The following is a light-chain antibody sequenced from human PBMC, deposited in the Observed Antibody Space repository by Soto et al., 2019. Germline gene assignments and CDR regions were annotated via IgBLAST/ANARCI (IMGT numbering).Light chain of an antibody. CDR3: SSYKNTGTSVV. V-gene: IGLV2-14*03. CDR2: DVY. J-gene: IGLJ2*01. Sequence: QSALTQPASVSGSPGQSITISCTGANIDVGSYAYVSWYRQVPAKPPKLLVYDVYKRPSGISNRFSGSKSGKTASLAISGLQAEDEDDYYCSSYKNTGTSVVFGGGTKVTVL. CDR1: NIDVGSYAY.